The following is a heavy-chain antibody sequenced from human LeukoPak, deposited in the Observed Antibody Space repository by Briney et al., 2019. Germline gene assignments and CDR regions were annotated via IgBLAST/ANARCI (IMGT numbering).Heavy chain of an antibody. V-gene: IGHV4-38-2*02. CDR2: IHHSGST. CDR3: ARAYGGNSQYFQH. J-gene: IGHJ1*01. D-gene: IGHD4-23*01. Sequence: SETLSLTCTVSGYSISSGYYWGWIRQPPGKGLEWIGSIHHSGSTNYNPSLKSRDTISLDTSKNQFSLKLSSVTAADTAVYYCARAYGGNSQYFQHWGQGTLVTVSS. CDR1: GYSISSGYY.